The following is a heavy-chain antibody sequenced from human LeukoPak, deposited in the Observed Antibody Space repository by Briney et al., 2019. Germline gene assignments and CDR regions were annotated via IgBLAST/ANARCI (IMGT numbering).Heavy chain of an antibody. CDR2: ISTSSSYI. J-gene: IGHJ2*01. CDR1: GFTFSSYW. D-gene: IGHD3-22*01. V-gene: IGHV3-21*04. Sequence: PGGSLRLSCAASGFTFSSYWMSWVRQAPGKGLEWVSSISTSSSYIYYADSVKGRFTISRDNSKNTLYLQMNSLRAEDTAVYYCAKGVYYYDSSGYASPYWYFDLWGRGTLVTVSS. CDR3: AKGVYYYDSSGYASPYWYFDL.